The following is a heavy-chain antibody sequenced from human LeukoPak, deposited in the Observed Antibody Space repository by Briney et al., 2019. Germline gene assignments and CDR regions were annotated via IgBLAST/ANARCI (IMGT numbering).Heavy chain of an antibody. CDR2: INHSGST. V-gene: IGHV4-34*01. CDR1: GGSFSGYY. CDR3: ASAGYSSSSFDY. Sequence: KASETLSLTCAVYGGSFSGYYWSWIRQPPGKGLEWIGEINHSGSTNYNPSLKSRVTISVDTSKNQFSLKLSSVTAADTAVYYCASAGYSSSSFDYWGQGTLVTVSS. J-gene: IGHJ4*02. D-gene: IGHD6-6*01.